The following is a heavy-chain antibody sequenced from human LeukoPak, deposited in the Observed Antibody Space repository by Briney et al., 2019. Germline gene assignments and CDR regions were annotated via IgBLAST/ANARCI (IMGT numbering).Heavy chain of an antibody. CDR2: IYYSGNT. CDR1: GGSVSGYY. J-gene: IGHJ4*02. D-gene: IGHD3-22*01. V-gene: IGHV4-59*08. CDR3: ARHNYYDSSGYYPLGY. Sequence: SETLSLTCTASGGSVSGYYWSWIRQPPGKGLEWIGYIYYSGNTKYNPSLKSRVTMSVDTSKNQFSLRLSSVTAADTAVYYCARHNYYDSSGYYPLGYWGQGTLVTVSS.